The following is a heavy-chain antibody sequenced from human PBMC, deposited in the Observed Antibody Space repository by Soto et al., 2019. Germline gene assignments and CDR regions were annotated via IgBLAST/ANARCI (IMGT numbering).Heavy chain of an antibody. J-gene: IGHJ4*02. Sequence: QVQLVQSGAEVKKPGDSVRVSCKASGYTFTRHYIYWVRQAPGEGLEWMGLINPSDYSTLYARNFQGRVTMTRDTSTSTVYMELSNLRSEDTAVYYCARRSMYGDYDSGGQGTLVTVSS. CDR1: GYTFTRHY. V-gene: IGHV1-46*03. D-gene: IGHD4-17*01. CDR3: ARRSMYGDYDS. CDR2: INPSDYST.